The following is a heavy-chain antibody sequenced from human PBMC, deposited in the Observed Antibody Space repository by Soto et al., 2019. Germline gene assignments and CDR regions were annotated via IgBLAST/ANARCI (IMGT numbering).Heavy chain of an antibody. CDR3: ASTIFGVVNSYYYYYGMDV. D-gene: IGHD3-3*01. CDR2: IYYSGST. J-gene: IGHJ6*02. CDR1: GGSVSSGSYY. Sequence: SETLSLTCTVSGGSVSSGSYYWSWIRQPPGKGLEWIGYIYYSGSTNYNPSLKSRVTISVDTSKNQFSLKLSSVTAADTAVYYCASTIFGVVNSYYYYYGMDVWGQGTTVTVSS. V-gene: IGHV4-61*01.